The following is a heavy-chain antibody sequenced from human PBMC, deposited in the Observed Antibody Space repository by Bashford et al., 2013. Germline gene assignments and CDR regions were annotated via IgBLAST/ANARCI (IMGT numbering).Heavy chain of an antibody. D-gene: IGHD3-16*01. CDR3: ARDQPPAIILGGMDV. V-gene: IGHV4-61*01. J-gene: IGHJ6*02. CDR1: GGSVSSGSYY. CDR2: IYYSGST. Sequence: SETLSLTCTVSGGSVSSGSYYWSWIRQPSGKGLEWIGYIYYSGSTNYNPSLKSRVTISVDTSKNQFSLKLSSVTAADTAVYYCARDQPPAIILGGMDVWGQGTTVTVSS.